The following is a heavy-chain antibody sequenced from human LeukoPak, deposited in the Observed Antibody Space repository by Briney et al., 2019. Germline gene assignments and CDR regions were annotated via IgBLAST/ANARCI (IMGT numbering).Heavy chain of an antibody. V-gene: IGHV3-23*01. CDR1: GFTFSSYA. J-gene: IGHJ6*02. CDR3: AKSLYCGGGSCYPSALGMDV. D-gene: IGHD2-15*01. Sequence: GGSLRLSCAASGFTFSSYAMGWVRQAPGKGLEWVSSISGSGNRTYYADSVKGRFTISRDNSKNTLFLQMNSLRAEDTAVYYCAKSLYCGGGSCYPSALGMDVWGQGTTVTVSS. CDR2: ISGSGNRT.